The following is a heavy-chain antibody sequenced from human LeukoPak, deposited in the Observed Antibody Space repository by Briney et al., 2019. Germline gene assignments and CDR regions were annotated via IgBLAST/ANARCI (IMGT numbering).Heavy chain of an antibody. CDR3: AKDSPRGYSYGDFDY. V-gene: IGHV3-21*01. J-gene: IGHJ4*02. CDR1: GFTFRRCR. D-gene: IGHD5-18*01. Sequence: GGPLRLSCTASGFTFRRCRMNCARNDRGKCVEGVSSISSSSRYIYYADSVKGRFTISRDNAKNSLYLQMNSLRAEDTAVYYCAKDSPRGYSYGDFDYWGQGTLVTVSS. CDR2: ISSSSRYI.